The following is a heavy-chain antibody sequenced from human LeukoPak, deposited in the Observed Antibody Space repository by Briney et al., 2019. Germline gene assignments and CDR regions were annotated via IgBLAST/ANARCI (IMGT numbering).Heavy chain of an antibody. J-gene: IGHJ4*02. D-gene: IGHD3-9*01. CDR2: ISAYDGNT. V-gene: IGHV1-18*01. Sequence: ASVKVSCKASGYTFTNYGISWVGQAPGQGLEWMGWISAYDGNTNYAQKLQGRVTMTTDRSTSTAYMELRSLRSGDTAVYYCARAPRYGVAYFFDYWGQGTLVTVSS. CDR1: GYTFTNYG. CDR3: ARAPRYGVAYFFDY.